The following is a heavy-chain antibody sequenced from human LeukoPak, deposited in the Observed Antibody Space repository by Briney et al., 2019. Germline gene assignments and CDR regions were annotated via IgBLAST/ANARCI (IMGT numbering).Heavy chain of an antibody. J-gene: IGHJ4*02. V-gene: IGHV1-69*04. CDR3: ASGAWGYDFWSGPFDY. D-gene: IGHD3-3*01. CDR2: IIPFLCVA. CDR1: GGTFSSYA. Sequence: ASVKVSCKASGGTFSSYAISWVRQAPGQGLEWVGRIIPFLCVANYAQKFQGRVTITAEKSTSTAYMELSSLRSEDTAVYYCASGAWGYDFWSGPFDYWGQGTLVTVSS.